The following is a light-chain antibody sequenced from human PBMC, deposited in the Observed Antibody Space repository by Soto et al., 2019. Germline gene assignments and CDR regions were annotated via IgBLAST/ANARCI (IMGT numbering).Light chain of an antibody. Sequence: DIQLTQSPSSLSASVGDRVTITCQASQDISNHLNWYQQKPGKAPNLLIYDASYLETGGPSRFSGGGSGTFFSFTINSLQPEDIATYYCQKHDGVPLFGPGTKVEIK. V-gene: IGKV1-33*01. CDR1: QDISNH. CDR3: QKHDGVPL. CDR2: DAS. J-gene: IGKJ3*01.